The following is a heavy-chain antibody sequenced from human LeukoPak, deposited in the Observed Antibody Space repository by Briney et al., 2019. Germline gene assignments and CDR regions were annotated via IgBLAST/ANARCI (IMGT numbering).Heavy chain of an antibody. V-gene: IGHV3-11*06. J-gene: IGHJ4*02. Sequence: PGGSLRLSCEASGFTFSDYYMSWVGQAPGKGLEWVSYISSSSSYTKYADSVKGRFPISRDNAKNSLYLQVNSLRAEDTAVYYCARGTGTTAYFDYWGQGTLVTVSS. CDR3: ARGTGTTAYFDY. CDR2: ISSSSSYT. CDR1: GFTFSDYY. D-gene: IGHD1-1*01.